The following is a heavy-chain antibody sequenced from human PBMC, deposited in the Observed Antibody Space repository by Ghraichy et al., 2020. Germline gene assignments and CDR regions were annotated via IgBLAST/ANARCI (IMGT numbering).Heavy chain of an antibody. D-gene: IGHD2-15*01. J-gene: IGHJ6*02. V-gene: IGHV1-24*01. CDR3: ACYCSGGSCYSSDAWGMDV. Sequence: ASVKVSCKVSGYTLTELSMHWVRQAPGKGLEWMGGFDPEDGETIYAQKFQGRVTMTEDTSTDTAYMELSSLRSEDTAVYYCACYCSGGSCYSSDAWGMDVWGQGTTVTVSS. CDR2: FDPEDGET. CDR1: GYTLTELS.